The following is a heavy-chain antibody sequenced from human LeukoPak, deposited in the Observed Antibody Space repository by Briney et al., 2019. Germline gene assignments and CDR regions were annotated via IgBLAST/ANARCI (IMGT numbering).Heavy chain of an antibody. Sequence: ASVKVSFKSSGYTFTCYYMHWVRHAPGQGLEWMGFINPNSGGTNYAQKFQGRVTMTRDTSIRTAYMEMRRLRSEDTDVYYCARMATAKVDYWGQGKLGTVSS. CDR3: ARMATAKVDY. J-gene: IGHJ4*02. D-gene: IGHD5-24*01. V-gene: IGHV1-2*02. CDR2: INPNSGGT. CDR1: GYTFTCYY.